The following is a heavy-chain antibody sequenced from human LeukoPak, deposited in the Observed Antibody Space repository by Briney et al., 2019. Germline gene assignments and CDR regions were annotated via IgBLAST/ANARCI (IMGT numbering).Heavy chain of an antibody. CDR2: IGASVSNT. CDR3: ARRSGGACDY. CDR1: RFSFSNYA. J-gene: IGHJ4*02. Sequence: GGSLRLSCAASRFSFSNYAMDWVRQAPGKGLEWVSTIGASVSNTNYADSVKGRFTISRDNSKNTLSLQMSSLKVEDTAVYYCARRSGGACDYWGQGTLVTVSS. D-gene: IGHD1-26*01. V-gene: IGHV3-23*01.